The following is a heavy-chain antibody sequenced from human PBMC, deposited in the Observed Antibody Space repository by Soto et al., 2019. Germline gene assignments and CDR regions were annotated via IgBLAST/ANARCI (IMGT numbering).Heavy chain of an antibody. CDR1: GGSFSGYY. CDR2: INHSGST. D-gene: IGHD3-16*02. V-gene: IGHV4-34*01. J-gene: IGHJ6*03. CDR3: AGGSYDYIWGSYRYYYYYYMDV. Sequence: QVQLQQWGAGLLKPSETLSLTCAVYGGSFSGYYWSWIRQPPGKGLEWIGEINHSGSTNYNPSLKSRVTISVDTSKNQFSLQLSSVTAADTAVYYCAGGSYDYIWGSYRYYYYYYMDVWGKGTTVTVSS.